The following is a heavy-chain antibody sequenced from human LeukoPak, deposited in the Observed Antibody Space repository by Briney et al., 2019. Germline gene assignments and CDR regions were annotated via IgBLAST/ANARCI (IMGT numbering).Heavy chain of an antibody. CDR3: ARVSRNWNNVDY. J-gene: IGHJ4*02. D-gene: IGHD1/OR15-1a*01. V-gene: IGHV4-59*01. Sequence: SETLSFTCTVSGDSISSYYWSWIRQPPGKGLEWIGYIYYSGSTNYNPSLKSRVTISVDTSKNQFSLKLSSVTAADTAVYYCARVSRNWNNVDYWGQGTLVTVSS. CDR2: IYYSGST. CDR1: GDSISSYY.